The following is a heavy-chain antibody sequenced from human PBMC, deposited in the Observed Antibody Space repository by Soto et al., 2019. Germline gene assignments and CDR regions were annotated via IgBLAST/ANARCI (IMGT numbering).Heavy chain of an antibody. J-gene: IGHJ3*02. CDR2: VIPIFGTA. CDR1: GGTFSSYA. D-gene: IGHD3-22*01. Sequence: SVKVSCKASGGTFSSYAISWVRQTPGQGLEWMGGVIPIFGTANYAQKFQGRVTITADESTSTAYMELSSLRSEDTAVYYCASPRGTYYYDSSGYPPDGAFDIWGQGTMVTVSS. CDR3: ASPRGTYYYDSSGYPPDGAFDI. V-gene: IGHV1-69*13.